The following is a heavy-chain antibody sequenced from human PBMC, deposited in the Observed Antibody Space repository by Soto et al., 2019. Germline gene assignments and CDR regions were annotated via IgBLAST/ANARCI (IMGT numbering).Heavy chain of an antibody. Sequence: PGGSLRLSCAASGFTFSSYGMHWVRQAPGKGLEWVAVISYDGSNKYYADSVKGRFTISRDNSKNTLYLQMNSLRAEDTAVYYCAKDCPRSSGSLDYWGQGTLVTVSS. D-gene: IGHD1-26*01. CDR1: GFTFSSYG. CDR3: AKDCPRSSGSLDY. CDR2: ISYDGSNK. J-gene: IGHJ4*02. V-gene: IGHV3-30*18.